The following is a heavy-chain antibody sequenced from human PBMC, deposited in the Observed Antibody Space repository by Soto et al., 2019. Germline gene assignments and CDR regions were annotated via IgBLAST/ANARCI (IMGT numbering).Heavy chain of an antibody. CDR2: IYHSGST. J-gene: IGHJ6*03. CDR1: SGSISSSNW. Sequence: SETLSLTCAVSSGSISSSNWWSWVRQPPGKGLEWIGEIYHSGSTNYNPSLKSRVTISVDKSKNQFSLKLSSVTAADTAVYYFARVLYPRVKTYYYYYMDVWGKGTTVTVSS. D-gene: IGHD3-22*01. V-gene: IGHV4-4*02. CDR3: ARVLYPRVKTYYYYYMDV.